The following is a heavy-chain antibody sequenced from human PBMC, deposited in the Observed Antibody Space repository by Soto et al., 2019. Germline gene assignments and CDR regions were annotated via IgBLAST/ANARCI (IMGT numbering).Heavy chain of an antibody. CDR2: INHSGST. CDR1: GGSFSGYY. CDR3: ARDYDSSGYYYGY. D-gene: IGHD3-22*01. V-gene: IGHV4-34*01. Sequence: SETLSLTCAVYGGSFSGYYWSWIRQPPGKGLEWIGEINHSGSTNYNPSLKSRVTISVDTSKNQFSLKLSSVTAADTAVYYCARDYDSSGYYYGYWGQGTLVTVSS. J-gene: IGHJ4*02.